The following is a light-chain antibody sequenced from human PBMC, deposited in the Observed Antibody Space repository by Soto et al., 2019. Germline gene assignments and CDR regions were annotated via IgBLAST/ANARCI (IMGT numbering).Light chain of an antibody. CDR2: EVN. J-gene: IGLJ2*01. Sequence: QSVLTQPPSASGSPGQSLTISCTGTSSDVGGYNYVSWYQQHPGKAPKLMIYEVNKRPSGVPDRFSGSKSGNTASLTVSGLQAEDEADYYCNSYAGSNNYVVFGGGTKVTVL. V-gene: IGLV2-8*01. CDR1: SSDVGGYNY. CDR3: NSYAGSNNYVV.